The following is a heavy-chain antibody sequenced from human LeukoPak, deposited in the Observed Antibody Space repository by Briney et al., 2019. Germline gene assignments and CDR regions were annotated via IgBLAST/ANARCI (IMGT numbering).Heavy chain of an antibody. CDR2: MTHSSERT. CDR3: AKTAL. Sequence: PGGSLRLSCAASGFAVSSYAVSWVRQAPGKGLEWVSGMTHSSERTYYADSVKGRFTISRDNSKNTLYLQMNSLRAGDTAVYYCAKTALWGQGTTVTVSS. V-gene: IGHV3-23*01. CDR1: GFAVSSYA. J-gene: IGHJ6*02.